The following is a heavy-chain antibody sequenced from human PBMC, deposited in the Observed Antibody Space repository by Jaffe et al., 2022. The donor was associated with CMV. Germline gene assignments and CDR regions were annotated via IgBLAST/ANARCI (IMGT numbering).Heavy chain of an antibody. CDR3: ARGWLLFDY. J-gene: IGHJ4*02. Sequence: QVQLQESGPGLVKPSETLSLTCTVSGGSISSYYWSWIRQPPGKGLEWIGYIYYSGSTNYNPSLKSRVTISVDTSKNQFSLKLSSVTAADTAVYYCARGWLLFDYWGQGTLVTVSS. D-gene: IGHD5-12*01. CDR2: IYYSGST. CDR1: GGSISSYY. V-gene: IGHV4-59*01.